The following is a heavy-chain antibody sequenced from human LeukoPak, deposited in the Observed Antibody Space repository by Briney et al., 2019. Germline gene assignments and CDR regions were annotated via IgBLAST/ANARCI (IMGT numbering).Heavy chain of an antibody. CDR1: GFTFSSYG. Sequence: GGSLRLSCAASGFTFSSYGMHWVRQAPGKGLEWVAVIWYDGSNKYYADSVKGRFTISRDNSKNTLYLQMNSLRAEDTAVYYCAREYCSGGSCYSGLDYWGQGTLVTVSS. CDR3: AREYCSGGSCYSGLDY. D-gene: IGHD2-15*01. J-gene: IGHJ4*02. V-gene: IGHV3-33*01. CDR2: IWYDGSNK.